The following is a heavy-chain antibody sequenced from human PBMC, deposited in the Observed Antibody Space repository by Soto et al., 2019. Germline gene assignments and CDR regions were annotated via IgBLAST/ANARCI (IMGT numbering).Heavy chain of an antibody. Sequence: GASVKVSCKASGYTFTSYYMHWVRQAPGQGLEWMGIINPSGGNTSYAQKLQGRVTMTRDTSTSTVYMELSSLRSEDTAVYYCVRGERTYYDFWSGPVRMDYWGQGTLVTVSS. V-gene: IGHV1-46*03. CDR2: INPSGGNT. CDR1: GYTFTSYY. D-gene: IGHD3-3*01. J-gene: IGHJ4*02. CDR3: VRGERTYYDFWSGPVRMDY.